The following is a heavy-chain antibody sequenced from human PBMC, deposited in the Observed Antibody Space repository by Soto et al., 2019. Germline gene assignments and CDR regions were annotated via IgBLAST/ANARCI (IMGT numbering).Heavy chain of an antibody. Sequence: QVQLVQSGAEVKKPGASVKVSCKTSGYTYTKYIIAWVRQAPGQGLEWMGWISAYNGDTQYAPELQGRVTFTSETSTSTAYMELRSLISDATAVYYCVREVLAGSFDNWGQGTLVTVSS. CDR3: VREVLAGSFDN. CDR2: ISAYNGDT. J-gene: IGHJ4*02. V-gene: IGHV1-18*04. CDR1: GYTYTKYI. D-gene: IGHD6-19*01.